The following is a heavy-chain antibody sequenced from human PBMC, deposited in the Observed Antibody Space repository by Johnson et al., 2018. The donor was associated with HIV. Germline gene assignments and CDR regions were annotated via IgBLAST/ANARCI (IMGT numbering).Heavy chain of an antibody. CDR2: IKQDGSEK. CDR1: GFTFSSYG. Sequence: VQLVESGGGLVKPGRSLRLSCAASGFTFSSYGMHWVRQAPGKGLEWVANIKQDGSEKYYVDSVKGRFTISRDNSKNTLYLQMGSLRAEDTAVYYCARESGGQYDAFDIWGQGTMITVSS. CDR3: ARESGGQYDAFDI. V-gene: IGHV3-7*01. J-gene: IGHJ3*02. D-gene: IGHD3-16*01.